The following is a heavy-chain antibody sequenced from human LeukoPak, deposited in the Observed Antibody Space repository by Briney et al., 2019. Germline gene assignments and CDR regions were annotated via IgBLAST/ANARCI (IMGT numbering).Heavy chain of an antibody. CDR3: ARGGSSWSSEYFQH. Sequence: GSVKVSCKASGYTFTGYYMHWVRQAPGQGLEWMGWINPNSGGTNYAQKFQGRVTMTRDTSISTAYMELSRLRSDDTAVYYCARGGSSWSSEYFQHWGQGTLVTVSS. CDR2: INPNSGGT. J-gene: IGHJ1*01. D-gene: IGHD6-13*01. V-gene: IGHV1-2*02. CDR1: GYTFTGYY.